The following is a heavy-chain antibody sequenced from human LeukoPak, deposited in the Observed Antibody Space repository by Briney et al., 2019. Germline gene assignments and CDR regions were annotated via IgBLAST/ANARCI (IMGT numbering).Heavy chain of an antibody. CDR2: IRSKAYGGTT. CDR1: GFTFGDYA. J-gene: IGHJ5*02. CDR3: TRDQVRYSGSYYWFDP. Sequence: GGSLRLSCTASGFTFGDYAMSWVRQAPGEGLEGVVFIRSKAYGGTTEYAASVKGRFTISRDDSKSIAYLQMNSLKTEDTAVYYCTRDQVRYSGSYYWFDPWGQGTLVTVSS. D-gene: IGHD1-26*01. V-gene: IGHV3-49*04.